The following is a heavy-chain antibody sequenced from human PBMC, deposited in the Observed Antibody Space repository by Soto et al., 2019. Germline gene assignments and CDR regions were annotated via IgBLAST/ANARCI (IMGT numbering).Heavy chain of an antibody. V-gene: IGHV3-21*01. Sequence: LRLSCAASGFTFSRYSMNWVRQAPGKGLEWVSSISSTTNYIYYADSMEGRFTVSRDNAKNSVYLDMNSLSAEDTAVYYCARESEDLTSNFDYWGQGTLVTVSS. J-gene: IGHJ4*02. CDR2: ISSTTNYI. CDR1: GFTFSRYS. CDR3: ARESEDLTSNFDY.